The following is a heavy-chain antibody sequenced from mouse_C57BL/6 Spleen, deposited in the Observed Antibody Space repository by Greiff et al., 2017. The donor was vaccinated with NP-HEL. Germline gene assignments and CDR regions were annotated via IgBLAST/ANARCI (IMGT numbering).Heavy chain of an antibody. D-gene: IGHD2-5*01. CDR1: GFTFSSYG. Sequence: EVKLVESGGDLVKPGGSLKLSCAASGFTFSSYGMSWVRQTPDKRLEWVATISSGGRYTYYPDSVKGRFTISRDNAKNTLYLQMSSLKSEDTAMYYCARPRYYSNQGYFDVWGTGTTVTVSS. CDR2: ISSGGRYT. CDR3: ARPRYYSNQGYFDV. J-gene: IGHJ1*03. V-gene: IGHV5-6*01.